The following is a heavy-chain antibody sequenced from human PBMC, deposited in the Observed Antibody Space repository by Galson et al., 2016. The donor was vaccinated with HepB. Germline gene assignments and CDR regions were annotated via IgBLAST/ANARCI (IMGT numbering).Heavy chain of an antibody. V-gene: IGHV3-21*01. CDR2: ISSSSSYI. Sequence: SLRLSCAASGFIFSGYSMNWVRQAPGKGLEWVSSISSSSSYISYADSVKGRFTISRDNAKRSLYLHMNSLRAKDTAVYYCASGSTSSWFFDFWGQGTLVTVAS. CDR3: ASGSTSSWFFDF. J-gene: IGHJ4*02. CDR1: GFIFSGYS. D-gene: IGHD6-13*01.